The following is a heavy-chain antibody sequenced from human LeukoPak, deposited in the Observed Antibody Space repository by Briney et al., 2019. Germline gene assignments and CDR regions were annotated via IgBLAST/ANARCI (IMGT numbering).Heavy chain of an antibody. CDR1: GGAFSNFA. CDR2: VIPIFGRA. V-gene: IGHV1-69*13. CDR3: ARASGDSSNYDFPKPYSY. J-gene: IGHJ4*02. D-gene: IGHD3-22*01. Sequence: SVKVSCKASGGAFSNFAINWVRQAPGQGPEWMGGVIPIFGRANYAQRFQGRVTITADESTSTVYMELSSLRSEDTAVYYCARASGDSSNYDFPKPYSYWGQGTLVTASS.